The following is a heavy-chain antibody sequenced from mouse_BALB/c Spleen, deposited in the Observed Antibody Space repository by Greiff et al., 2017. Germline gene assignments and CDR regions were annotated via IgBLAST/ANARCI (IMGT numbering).Heavy chain of an antibody. D-gene: IGHD2-4*01. CDR1: GYTFTSYY. J-gene: IGHJ2*01. CDR3: TRSRKYDYDRFDY. V-gene: IGHV1S81*02. CDR2: INPSNGGT. Sequence: VQLQQSGAELVKPGASVKLSCKASGYTFTSYYMYWVKQRPGQGLEWIGEINPSNGGTNFNEKFKSKATLTVDKSSSTAYMQLSSLTSEDSAVYYCTRSRKYDYDRFDYWGQGTTHTVSS.